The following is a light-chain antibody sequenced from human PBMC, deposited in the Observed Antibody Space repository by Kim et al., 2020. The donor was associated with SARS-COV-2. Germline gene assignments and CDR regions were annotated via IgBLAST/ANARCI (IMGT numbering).Light chain of an antibody. V-gene: IGLV10-54*01. J-gene: IGLJ3*02. CDR3: SAWDFSLNGWV. CDR1: NNNVGNQG. CDR2: RDN. Sequence: QTATLTCTGNNNNVGNQGAAWLQQHQGHPPKLLSYRDNNRPSGISERLSASRSGNTASLTITGLQPEDEADYYCSAWDFSLNGWVFGGGTQLTVL.